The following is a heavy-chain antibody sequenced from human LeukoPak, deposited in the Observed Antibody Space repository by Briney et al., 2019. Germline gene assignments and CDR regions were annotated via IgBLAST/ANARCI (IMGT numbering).Heavy chain of an antibody. CDR3: ARALRDGYRHDTFDY. Sequence: SETLSLTCTVSGGSISGYYCNWIRQPPGKGLEWIGYIYYSGSTNCNPSLKSRVTISVDTSKNQFSLKLSSVTAADTAVYYCARALRDGYRHDTFDYWGQGTLVTVSS. CDR2: IYYSGST. J-gene: IGHJ4*02. CDR1: GGSISGYY. V-gene: IGHV4-59*01. D-gene: IGHD5-24*01.